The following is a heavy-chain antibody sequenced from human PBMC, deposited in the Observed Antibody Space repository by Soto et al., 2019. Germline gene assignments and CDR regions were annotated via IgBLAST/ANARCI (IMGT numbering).Heavy chain of an antibody. CDR2: ISYDGSNK. J-gene: IGHJ4*02. CDR3: ARDLRNYFDY. CDR1: GFTFSSYA. V-gene: IGHV3-30-3*01. Sequence: QVQLVESGGGVVQPGRSLRLSYAASGFTFSSYAMHWVRQAPGKGLEWVAVISYDGSNKYYADSVKGRFTISRDNSKNTLYLQMNSLRAEDTAVYYCARDLRNYFDYWGQGTLVTVSS.